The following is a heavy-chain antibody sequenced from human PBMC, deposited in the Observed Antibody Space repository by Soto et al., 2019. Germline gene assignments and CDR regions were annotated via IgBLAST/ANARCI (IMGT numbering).Heavy chain of an antibody. V-gene: IGHV1-69*06. CDR1: GGTFSSYA. CDR3: ARWAVVVPAASGGAFDI. J-gene: IGHJ3*02. Sequence: QVQLVQSGAEVKKPGSSVKVSCKASGGTFSSYAISWVRQAPGQGLEWMGGIIPIFGTANYAQKFQGRVTITADKSTSTAYMELSSLRSEDTAVYYCARWAVVVPAASGGAFDIWGQGTMVTVSS. D-gene: IGHD2-2*01. CDR2: IIPIFGTA.